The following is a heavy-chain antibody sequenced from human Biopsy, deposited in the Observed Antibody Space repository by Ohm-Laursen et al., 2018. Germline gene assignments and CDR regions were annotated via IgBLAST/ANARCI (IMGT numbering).Heavy chain of an antibody. D-gene: IGHD3-9*01. Sequence: SVKVSCKASGGTFSSYDISWLRQAPGQGLEWMGWMNPNSGDTGYAQKFQGRVTMTRNTSISTAYMELSSLRSEDTAVYYCATKLTGYFHHWGQGTLVIVSS. CDR2: MNPNSGDT. V-gene: IGHV1-8*02. CDR3: ATKLTGYFHH. CDR1: GGTFSSYD. J-gene: IGHJ1*01.